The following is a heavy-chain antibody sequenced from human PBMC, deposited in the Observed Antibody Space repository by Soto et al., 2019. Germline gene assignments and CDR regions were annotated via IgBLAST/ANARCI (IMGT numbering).Heavy chain of an antibody. V-gene: IGHV3-53*01. Sequence: GGSLRLSCAASGFTVSSNFMDWVRQAPGKGLEWVSVIYRGGSTNYADSVKGRFTISRDISKNTLYLQMNSLRVEDTAVYYCVGKWFDFWGQGTLVTVSS. J-gene: IGHJ5*01. CDR2: IYRGGST. CDR1: GFTVSSNF. CDR3: VGKWFDF.